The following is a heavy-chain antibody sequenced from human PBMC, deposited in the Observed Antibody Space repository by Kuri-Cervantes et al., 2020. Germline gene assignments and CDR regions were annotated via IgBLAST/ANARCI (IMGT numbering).Heavy chain of an antibody. CDR2: ISSSSSYI. CDR1: GFTFSCYE. D-gene: IGHD3-10*01. J-gene: IGHJ6*02. CDR3: ARLQKTMVRGERGRSSVYYYYYGMDV. V-gene: IGHV3-21*01. Sequence: GESLKIPCAASGFTFSCYEMNWVRQAPGKGLEWVSSISSSSSYIYYADSVKGRFTISRDNAKNSLYLQMNSLRAEDTAVYYCARLQKTMVRGERGRSSVYYYYYGMDVWGQGTTVTVSS.